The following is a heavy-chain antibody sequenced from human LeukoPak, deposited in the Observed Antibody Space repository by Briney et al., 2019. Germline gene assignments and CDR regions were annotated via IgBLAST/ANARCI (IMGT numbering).Heavy chain of an antibody. Sequence: PSETLSLTCTVSGGSISSYYWSWIRQPAGKGLEWIGRIYTSGSTNYNPSLKSRVTMSVDTSKNQFSLKLSSVTAADTAVYYCARDRHSSSWYGGNFDYWGQGTLVTVSS. V-gene: IGHV4-4*07. D-gene: IGHD6-13*01. CDR2: IYTSGST. J-gene: IGHJ4*02. CDR3: ARDRHSSSWYGGNFDY. CDR1: GGSISSYY.